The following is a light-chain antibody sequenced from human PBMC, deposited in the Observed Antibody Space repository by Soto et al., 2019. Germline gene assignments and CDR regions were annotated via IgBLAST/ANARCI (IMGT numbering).Light chain of an antibody. V-gene: IGLV1-40*01. CDR1: SSNIGAGYD. CDR3: SSYTSSSTQV. CDR2: GNT. J-gene: IGLJ1*01. Sequence: QSVLTQPPSVSGAPGQRVTISCTGSSSNIGAGYDVHWYQHLPGTAPKFLIYGNTNRPSGVPDRFSGSKSGTSASLAITGLQVEDEADYYCSSYTSSSTQVFGTGTKVTVL.